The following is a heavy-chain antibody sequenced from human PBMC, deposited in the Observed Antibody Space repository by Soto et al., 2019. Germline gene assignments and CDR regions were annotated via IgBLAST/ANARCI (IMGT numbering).Heavy chain of an antibody. D-gene: IGHD3-10*01. Sequence: QVQLQASGPGLVKPSETLSLTCTVSGGSISSYYWSWIRQPPGKGLEWIGYIYYSGSTNYNPSLRXRVTISVDTSKNQFSLKLSSVTAAATALDYCARTYGRNFDYWGQGTLVTVSS. J-gene: IGHJ4*02. CDR3: ARTYGRNFDY. CDR1: GGSISSYY. V-gene: IGHV4-59*01. CDR2: IYYSGST.